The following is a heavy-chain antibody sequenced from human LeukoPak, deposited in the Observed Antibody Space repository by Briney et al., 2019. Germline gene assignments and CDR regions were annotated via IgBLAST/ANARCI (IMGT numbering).Heavy chain of an antibody. D-gene: IGHD6-13*01. J-gene: IGHJ2*01. CDR3: ARLTFSSSRTSYWYFDL. V-gene: IGHV4-59*08. CDR1: GGSFSSYY. CDR2: IDYTGST. Sequence: SETLSLTCTVSGGSFSSYYWSWIRQPPGKGLEWIGYIDYTGSTNYNSSLKSRVTISGDTSKKQFSLKLSFVTAADTAVYYCARLTFSSSRTSYWYFDLWGCGTLVTVSS.